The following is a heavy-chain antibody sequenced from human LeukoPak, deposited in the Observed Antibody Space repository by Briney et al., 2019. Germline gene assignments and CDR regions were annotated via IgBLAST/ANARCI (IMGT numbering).Heavy chain of an antibody. CDR3: AKQRLRIAVAGTHFDY. CDR2: ISYDGSNK. CDR1: GFTFSSYG. V-gene: IGHV3-30*18. Sequence: GGSLRLSCAASGFTFSSYGMHWVRQAPGKGLEWVAVISYDGSNKYYADSVKGRFTISRDNSKNTLYLQMNSLRAEDTAVYYCAKQRLRIAVAGTHFDYWGQGTLVTVSS. J-gene: IGHJ4*02. D-gene: IGHD6-19*01.